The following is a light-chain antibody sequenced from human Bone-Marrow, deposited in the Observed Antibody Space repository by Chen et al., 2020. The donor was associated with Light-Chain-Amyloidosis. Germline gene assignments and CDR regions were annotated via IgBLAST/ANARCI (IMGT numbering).Light chain of an antibody. V-gene: IGLV5-45*02. CDR2: NKSDSDR. Sequence: AVLTSPSSLPVSPGASASLVCPLRSGLNVGGYRINWFQQKPGSPPQYLLRNKSDSDRKQGSGVPNRFSGSTDTSTNAGILLISGLQSEDDADYYSLIWHSGSLVFGGGTKLSVL. CDR1: SGLNVGGYR. J-gene: IGLJ3*02. CDR3: LIWHSGSLV.